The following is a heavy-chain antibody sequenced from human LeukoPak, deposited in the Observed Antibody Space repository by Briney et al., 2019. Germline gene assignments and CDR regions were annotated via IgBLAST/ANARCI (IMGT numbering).Heavy chain of an antibody. Sequence: GGSLRLSCAASGFALSDYDMHWVRQATGKGLEGVSAIGTSGDTYYTGSVKGRFTISRENAKNSLYLQMNSLRAGDTAVYYCARVAKERVGGVYYFDYWGQGTLVTVSS. J-gene: IGHJ4*02. CDR3: ARVAKERVGGVYYFDY. CDR1: GFALSDYD. V-gene: IGHV3-13*01. CDR2: IGTSGDT. D-gene: IGHD1-1*01.